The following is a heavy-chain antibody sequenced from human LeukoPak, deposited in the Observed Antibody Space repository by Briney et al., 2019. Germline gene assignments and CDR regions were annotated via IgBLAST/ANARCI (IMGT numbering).Heavy chain of an antibody. V-gene: IGHV1-24*01. CDR1: GYTLTELS. CDR3: ARGEGTIFGVVSLFDY. Sequence: ASVKVSCKVSGYTLTELSMHWVRQAPGKGLEWMGGFDPEDGETIYAQKFQGRVTITADESTSTAYMELSSLRSEDTAVYYCARGEGTIFGVVSLFDYWGQGTLVTVSS. J-gene: IGHJ4*02. D-gene: IGHD3-3*01. CDR2: FDPEDGET.